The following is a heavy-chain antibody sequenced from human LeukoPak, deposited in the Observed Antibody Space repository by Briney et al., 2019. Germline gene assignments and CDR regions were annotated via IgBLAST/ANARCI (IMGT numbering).Heavy chain of an antibody. J-gene: IGHJ4*02. CDR3: ARDPLVVTAIRDFDY. V-gene: IGHV3-66*01. CDR1: GFTVSSNY. CDR2: IYSGGST. D-gene: IGHD2-21*02. Sequence: GGSLRLSCAASGFTVSSNYMSWVRQAPGKGLEWVSVIYSGGSTYYADSVKGRFTISRDNSKNTLYLQMNSLRAEDTAVYYCARDPLVVTAIRDFDYWGQGTLVTVSS.